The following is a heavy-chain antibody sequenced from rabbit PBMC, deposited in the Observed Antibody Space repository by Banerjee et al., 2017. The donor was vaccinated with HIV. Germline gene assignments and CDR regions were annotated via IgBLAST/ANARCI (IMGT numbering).Heavy chain of an antibody. CDR2: IYTSSGNT. D-gene: IGHD4-1*01. CDR3: ARDLAGVIGWNFGL. Sequence: QSLEESGGDLVKPGASLTLTCTASGFDFNNYGISWVRQAPGKGLEWIACIYTSSGNTVYASWAKGRFTISKTSSTTVTLQMTSLTAADTATYFCARDLAGVIGWNFGLWGPGTLVTVS. V-gene: IGHV1S40*01. J-gene: IGHJ4*01. CDR1: GFDFNNYG.